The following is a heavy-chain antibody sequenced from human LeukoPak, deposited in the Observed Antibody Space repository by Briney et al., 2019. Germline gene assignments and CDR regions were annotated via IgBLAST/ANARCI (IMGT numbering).Heavy chain of an antibody. V-gene: IGHV7-4-1*02. J-gene: IGHJ5*02. CDR1: GYTFTNYA. Sequence: ASVKVSCKASGYTFTNYAMNWVRQAPGQGLEWMGWVNTNTGNPTYAQGFTGRFVFSLDTSVSTAYLQISSLKAADTAVYYCARMVTVAGPDWFDPWGQGTLVTVSS. CDR2: VNTNTGNP. CDR3: ARMVTVAGPDWFDP. D-gene: IGHD6-19*01.